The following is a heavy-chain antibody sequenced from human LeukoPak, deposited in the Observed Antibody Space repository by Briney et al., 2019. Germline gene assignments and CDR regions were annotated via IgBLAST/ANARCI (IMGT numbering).Heavy chain of an antibody. CDR1: GYTFSSYW. D-gene: IGHD5-18*01. CDR2: IKKDGSEK. Sequence: GGSLRLSCAASGYTFSSYWMSWVRQAPGKGLEWVANIKKDGSEKYYVDSVKGRFTISRDNAKTSLYLQMNSLRAEDTAVYYCARDLSGVTGYTYGRGIDYWGQGTLVTVSS. J-gene: IGHJ4*02. V-gene: IGHV3-7*01. CDR3: ARDLSGVTGYTYGRGIDY.